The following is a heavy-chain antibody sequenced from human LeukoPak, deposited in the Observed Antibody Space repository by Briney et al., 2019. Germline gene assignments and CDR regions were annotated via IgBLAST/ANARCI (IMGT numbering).Heavy chain of an antibody. CDR3: AKDMGSGNHKGYFDY. J-gene: IGHJ4*02. Sequence: QPGRSLRLSCAPSGFRFDDYAMHWVRQAPGKGLEWVSGISWSSHNIGYADSVKGRFTISRDNAKNSLYLQMNSLSPEDTALYYCAKDMGSGNHKGYFDYWGQGVLVTVSS. D-gene: IGHD1-14*01. CDR2: ISWSSHNI. CDR1: GFRFDDYA. V-gene: IGHV3-9*01.